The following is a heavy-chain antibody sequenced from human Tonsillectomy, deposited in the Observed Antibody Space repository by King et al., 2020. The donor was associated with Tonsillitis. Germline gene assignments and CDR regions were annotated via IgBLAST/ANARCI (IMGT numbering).Heavy chain of an antibody. J-gene: IGHJ3*02. CDR3: ANTEHQYYYDSSALGDAFDI. D-gene: IGHD3-22*01. CDR2: ISWIGGSI. Sequence: VQLVESGGGLVQPGRSLRLSCAASGFTFDDYAMHWVRQAPGKGLEWVSGISWIGGSIGYADSVKGRFTISRANAKNSLYLQMNSRRAEDTSLYYCANTEHQYYYDSSALGDAFDIWGQGTTVTVSS. CDR1: GFTFDDYA. V-gene: IGHV3-9*01.